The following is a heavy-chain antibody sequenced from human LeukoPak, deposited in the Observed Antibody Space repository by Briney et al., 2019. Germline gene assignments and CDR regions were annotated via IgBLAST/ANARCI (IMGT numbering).Heavy chain of an antibody. CDR3: ATFTYYDILTGRKLDAFDI. D-gene: IGHD3-9*01. Sequence: SETLSLTCTVSGGSISSGSYYWSWIRQPAGKGLEWIGRIYTSGSTNYNPSLKSRVTISVDTSKNQFSQKLSSVTAADTAVYYCATFTYYDILTGRKLDAFDIWGQGTMVTVSS. CDR2: IYTSGST. J-gene: IGHJ3*02. V-gene: IGHV4-61*02. CDR1: GGSISSGSYY.